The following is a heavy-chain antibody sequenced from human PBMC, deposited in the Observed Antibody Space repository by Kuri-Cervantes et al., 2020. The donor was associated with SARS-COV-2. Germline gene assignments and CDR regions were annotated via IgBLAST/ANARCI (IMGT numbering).Heavy chain of an antibody. D-gene: IGHD3-22*01. CDR2: VYSSGST. CDR3: TRAGYDNSGYYYSFDF. Sequence: SATLSLTCTVSGGSISSHYWSWIRQPPGKGLEWIGYVYSSGSTNYSPSLKSRVTMSVDTSKNQFSLKLTSVTAADTAVYYCTRAGYDNSGYYYSFDFWCQGTLVTVSS. CDR1: GGSISSHY. V-gene: IGHV4-59*11. J-gene: IGHJ4*02.